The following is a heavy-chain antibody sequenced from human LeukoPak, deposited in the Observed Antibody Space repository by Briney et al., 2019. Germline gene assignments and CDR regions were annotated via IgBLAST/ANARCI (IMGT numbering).Heavy chain of an antibody. CDR1: GFTFSSYS. CDR2: ISSSSSYI. CDR3: ARLRSHALGYCSGGSCYAPNNWFDP. D-gene: IGHD2-15*01. J-gene: IGHJ5*02. V-gene: IGHV3-21*01. Sequence: GGSLRLSCAASGFTFSSYSMNWVRQAPGKGLEWVSSISSSSSYIYYADSVKGRFTISRDNAKNSLYLQMNSRRAEDTAVYYCARLRSHALGYCSGGSCYAPNNWFDPWGQGTLVTVSS.